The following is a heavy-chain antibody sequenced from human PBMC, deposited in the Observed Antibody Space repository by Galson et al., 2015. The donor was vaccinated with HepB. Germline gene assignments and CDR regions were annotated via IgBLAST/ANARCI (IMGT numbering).Heavy chain of an antibody. D-gene: IGHD6-13*01. CDR1: GFTFSSYA. CDR2: ISGSGGST. Sequence: SLRLSCAASGFTFSSYAMSWVRQAPGKGLEWVSAISGSGGSTYYADSVKGRFTISRDNSKNTLYLQMNSLRAEDTAVYYCAKVRYSSSWADHWGQGTLVTVSS. V-gene: IGHV3-23*01. CDR3: AKVRYSSSWADH. J-gene: IGHJ4*02.